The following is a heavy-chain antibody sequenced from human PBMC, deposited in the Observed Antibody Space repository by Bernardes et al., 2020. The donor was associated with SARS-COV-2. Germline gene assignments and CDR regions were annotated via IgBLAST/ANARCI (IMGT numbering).Heavy chain of an antibody. J-gene: IGHJ6*02. CDR2: MYYSGST. CDR3: ARAPKSLNYYGMDV. CDR1: GGSIRSYY. V-gene: IGHV4-59*01. Sequence: SEPLSLTCTVSGGSIRSYYWGWIRQPPGKGLEWIAYMYYSGSTIHNPSLRSRVTISVETSKNQFFLKLSSVTAADTAVYYCARAPKSLNYYGMDVWGQGSTVTVSS.